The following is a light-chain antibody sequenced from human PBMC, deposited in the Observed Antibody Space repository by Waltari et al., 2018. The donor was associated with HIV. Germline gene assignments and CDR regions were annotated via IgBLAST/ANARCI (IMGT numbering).Light chain of an antibody. CDR2: RNN. J-gene: IGLJ3*02. CDR1: SSTLGSTD. CDR3: AVWDDSLSGPV. V-gene: IGLV1-47*01. Sequence: QSVLTQPPSASVTPGQRVTISRSGTSSTLGSTDLCWYQQPPGTAPKLRIYRNNQRPSGVPDRFSGSKSGTSASLAISGLRSDDEADYYCAVWDDSLSGPVFGGGTKLTVL.